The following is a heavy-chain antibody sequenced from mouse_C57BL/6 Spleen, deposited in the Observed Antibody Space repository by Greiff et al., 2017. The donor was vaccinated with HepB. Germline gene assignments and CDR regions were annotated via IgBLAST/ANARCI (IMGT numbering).Heavy chain of an antibody. Sequence: QVQLQQPGAELVKPGASVKMSCKASSYTFTSYWITWVKQRPGQGLEWIGDIYPGSGSTNYNEKFKSKATLTVDTSSSTAYMQLSSLTSEDSAVYYCARYTLYDYDGFAYWGQGTLVTVSA. CDR1: SYTFTSYW. CDR2: IYPGSGST. V-gene: IGHV1-55*01. J-gene: IGHJ3*01. D-gene: IGHD2-4*01. CDR3: ARYTLYDYDGFAY.